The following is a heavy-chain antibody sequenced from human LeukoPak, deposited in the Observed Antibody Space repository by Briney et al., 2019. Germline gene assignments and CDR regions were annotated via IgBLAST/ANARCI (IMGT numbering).Heavy chain of an antibody. V-gene: IGHV4-59*01. D-gene: IGHD1-26*01. CDR1: GGSISSYY. CDR2: IYYSGST. Sequence: PSETLSLTCTVSGGSISSYYWSWIRQPPGKGLEWIGYIYYSGSTNYNPSLKSRVTISVDTSKNQFSLKLSSVTAADTAVYYYARVSGGSYNWFDPWGQGTLVTVSS. CDR3: ARVSGGSYNWFDP. J-gene: IGHJ5*02.